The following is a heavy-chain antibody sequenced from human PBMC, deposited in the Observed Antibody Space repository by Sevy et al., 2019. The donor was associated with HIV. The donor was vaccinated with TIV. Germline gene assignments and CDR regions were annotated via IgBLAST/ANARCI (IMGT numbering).Heavy chain of an antibody. CDR2: IYYTGST. CDR3: ARALDSGYQVDS. Sequence: SETLSLTCSVSGASINSGGYYWTWIRQHPGKGLEWIGYIYYTGSTYYTPSLMSRVTMSLDTSKRQFSLKLRYVIDADTAVYYCARALDSGYQVDSWGPGTLVTVSS. CDR1: GASINSGGYY. V-gene: IGHV4-31*03. J-gene: IGHJ4*02. D-gene: IGHD5-12*01.